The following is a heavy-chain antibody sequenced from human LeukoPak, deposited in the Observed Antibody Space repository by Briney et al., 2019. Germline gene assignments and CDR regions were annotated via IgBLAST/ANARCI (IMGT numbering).Heavy chain of an antibody. D-gene: IGHD5-12*01. CDR2: IIPVLSTA. CDR1: GDTFSRYA. J-gene: IGHJ4*02. CDR3: AKDEKLPKLVAFDY. Sequence: GASVKVSCKASGDTFSRYAISWVRQAPGQGLEWMGGIIPVLSTANYAQKFQDRVTITADESTSTTYMELSSLKSEDTAVYYCAKDEKLPKLVAFDYWGQGTLVTVSS. V-gene: IGHV1-69*13.